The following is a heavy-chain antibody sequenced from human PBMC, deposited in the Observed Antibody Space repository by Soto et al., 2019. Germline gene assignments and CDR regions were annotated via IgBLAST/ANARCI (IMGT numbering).Heavy chain of an antibody. J-gene: IGHJ6*03. CDR2: IIPILGIA. CDR1: GGTFSSYT. CDR3: ARDEVATNYYYYYYMDV. Sequence: SVKVSCKASGGTFSSYTISWVRQAPGQGLEWMGRIIPILGIANYAQKFQGRVRITADKSTSTAYMELSSLRSEDTAVYYCARDEVATNYYYYYYMDVWGKGTTVTVSS. D-gene: IGHD5-12*01. V-gene: IGHV1-69*04.